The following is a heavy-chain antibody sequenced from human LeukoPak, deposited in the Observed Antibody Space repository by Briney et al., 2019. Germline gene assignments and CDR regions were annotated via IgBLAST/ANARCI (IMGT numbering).Heavy chain of an antibody. V-gene: IGHV1-69*04. J-gene: IGHJ3*02. Sequence: SVKVSCKASGGTFSSYAISWVRQAPGQGLEWMGRIIPILGIANYAQKFQGRVTITADKSTSTAYMELSSLRSEDTAVYYCARDPPPGIVGAINAFDIWGQGAMVTVSS. CDR2: IIPILGIA. CDR1: GGTFSSYA. D-gene: IGHD1-26*01. CDR3: ARDPPPGIVGAINAFDI.